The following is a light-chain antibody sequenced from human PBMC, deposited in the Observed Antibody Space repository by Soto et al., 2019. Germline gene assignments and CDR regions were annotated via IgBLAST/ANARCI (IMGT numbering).Light chain of an antibody. V-gene: IGKV3D-15*01. CDR2: GAS. CDR1: QSISIN. Sequence: EIVLTQSPGTLSVSPGDRVTLSCRASQSISINLAWYQHKPGQAPRLLIHGASSRATGIPDRFSGSGSGADFTLIISRLEPEDFAVYYCQQYNNWPRTFGQGTKVDIK. CDR3: QQYNNWPRT. J-gene: IGKJ1*01.